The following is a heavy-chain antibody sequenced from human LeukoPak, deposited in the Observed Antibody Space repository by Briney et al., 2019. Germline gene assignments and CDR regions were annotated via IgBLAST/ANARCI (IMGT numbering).Heavy chain of an antibody. CDR2: IYYSGST. Sequence: SETLSLTCTVSGGSISSHYWSWLRQPPGKGLEWIGYIYYSGSTNYNPSLKSRVTISVDTSKNQFSLKLSSVTAADTAVYYCARVNSSSKAPYYYYYMDVWGKGTTVTVSS. CDR1: GGSISSHY. V-gene: IGHV4-59*11. CDR3: ARVNSSSKAPYYYYYMDV. J-gene: IGHJ6*03. D-gene: IGHD6-6*01.